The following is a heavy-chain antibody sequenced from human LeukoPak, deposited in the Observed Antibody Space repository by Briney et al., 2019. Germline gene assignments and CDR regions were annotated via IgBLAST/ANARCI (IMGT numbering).Heavy chain of an antibody. V-gene: IGHV3-21*01. J-gene: IGHJ5*02. Sequence: GGSLRLSCAASGFTFSSYSMNWVRQAPGKGLEWVSSISSSSSYIYHADSVKGRFTISRDNAKNSLYLQMNSLRAEDTAVYYCARPPDTYSSSSGFLAWGQGTLVTVSS. CDR2: ISSSSSYI. CDR1: GFTFSSYS. D-gene: IGHD6-6*01. CDR3: ARPPDTYSSSSGFLA.